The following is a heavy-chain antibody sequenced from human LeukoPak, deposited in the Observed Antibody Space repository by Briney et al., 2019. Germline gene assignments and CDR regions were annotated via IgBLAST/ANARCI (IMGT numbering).Heavy chain of an antibody. CDR2: ISAYNGNT. V-gene: IGHV1-18*01. D-gene: IGHD3-22*01. Sequence: ASVKVSCKASGYTFTSYGISWVRQAPGQGLEWMGWISAYNGNTNYAQKLQGGVTMTTDTSTSTAYMELRSLRSDDTAVYYCARVLAYYYDSSGYYPYFDYWGQGTLVTVSS. CDR1: GYTFTSYG. CDR3: ARVLAYYYDSSGYYPYFDY. J-gene: IGHJ4*02.